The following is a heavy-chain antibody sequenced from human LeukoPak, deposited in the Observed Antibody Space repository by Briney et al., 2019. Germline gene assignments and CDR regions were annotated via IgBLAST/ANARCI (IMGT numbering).Heavy chain of an antibody. CDR1: GFTFRTYA. D-gene: IGHD2-2*01. Sequence: GGSLTLSCVASGFTFRTYAMSWVRQAPGKGLEWVSGISDSGGTTYYVDSVKGRFTISRDNSKNTLYLQINSLRAEDMALYYCAKSSDGSTSFDQWGQGTLVTVSS. V-gene: IGHV3-23*01. J-gene: IGHJ4*02. CDR2: ISDSGGTT. CDR3: AKSSDGSTSFDQ.